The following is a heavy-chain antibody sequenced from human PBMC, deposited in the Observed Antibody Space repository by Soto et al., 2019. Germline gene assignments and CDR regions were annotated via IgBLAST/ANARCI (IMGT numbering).Heavy chain of an antibody. J-gene: IGHJ4*02. D-gene: IGHD3-16*02. CDR2: IYHSGST. V-gene: IGHV4-30-2*01. Sequence: SETLSLTCAVSGGTISSGGYSWSWIRQPPGKGLEWIGYIYHSGSTYYNPSLKSRVTISVDPSKNQFSLKLTSVTAADTAVYYCAREGGGYRFDRWGQGTLVTVS. CDR1: GGTISSGGYS. CDR3: AREGGGYRFDR.